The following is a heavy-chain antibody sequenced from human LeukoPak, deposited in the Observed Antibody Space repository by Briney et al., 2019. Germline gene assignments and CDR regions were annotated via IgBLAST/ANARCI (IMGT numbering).Heavy chain of an antibody. J-gene: IGHJ5*02. V-gene: IGHV4-39*07. CDR3: ARDCCADRSWFDP. D-gene: IGHD2-15*01. CDR2: IFYSGTT. CDR1: GDSVSSRTFY. Sequence: SETLSLTCTVSGDSVSSRTFYWGWIRQPPGKGLEWIGSIFYSGTTYYNPSLKSRVTISVDPSKNQFSLKLSSVTAADTAVYYCARDCCADRSWFDPWGQGTLVTVSS.